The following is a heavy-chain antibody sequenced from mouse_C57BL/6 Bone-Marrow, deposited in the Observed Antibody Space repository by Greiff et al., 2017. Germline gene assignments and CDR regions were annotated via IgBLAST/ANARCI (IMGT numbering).Heavy chain of an antibody. D-gene: IGHD3-3*01. J-gene: IGHJ3*01. CDR3: GRGDVAY. V-gene: IGHV1-55*01. CDR1: GYTFTSYW. Sequence: VQLQQPGAELVKPGASVKMSCTASGYTFTSYWITWVKQRPGQGLEWIGDIYPGSGSTNYTQKFKSKATLTVDTSSSTAYMQLSSLASEDAAVYYCGRGDVAYWGQGTLVTVSA. CDR2: IYPGSGST.